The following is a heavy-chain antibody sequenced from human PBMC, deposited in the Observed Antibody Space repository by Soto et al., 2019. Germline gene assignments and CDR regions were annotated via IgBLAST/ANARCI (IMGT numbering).Heavy chain of an antibody. CDR2: ISSSSSYT. D-gene: IGHD6-19*01. Sequence: GGSLRLSCAASGITFSDYYMSWIRQAPGKGLEWVSYISSSSSYTNYADSVKGRFTISRDNAKNSLYLQMNSLRAEDTAVYYCARDGPNSGPHDYWGQGTLVTVSS. CDR3: ARDGPNSGPHDY. V-gene: IGHV3-11*06. CDR1: GITFSDYY. J-gene: IGHJ4*02.